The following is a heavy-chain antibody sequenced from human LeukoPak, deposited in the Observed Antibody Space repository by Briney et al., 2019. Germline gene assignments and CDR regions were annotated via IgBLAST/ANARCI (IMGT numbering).Heavy chain of an antibody. CDR1: GFTFDDYA. CDR2: ISWNSGRI. J-gene: IGHJ6*04. V-gene: IGHV3-9*01. D-gene: IGHD3-10*02. Sequence: GGSLRLSCAASGFTFDDYAMHWVRQGPGKGLEWVPGISWNSGRIGYADSVKGRITISRDNAKNSLYLQMNSLRAEDTAVYYCAELGITMIGGVWGKGTTVTISS. CDR3: AELGITMIGGV.